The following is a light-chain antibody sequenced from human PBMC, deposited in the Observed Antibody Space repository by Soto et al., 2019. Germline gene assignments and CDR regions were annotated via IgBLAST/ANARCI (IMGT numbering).Light chain of an antibody. V-gene: IGLV2-8*01. J-gene: IGLJ2*01. CDR1: SSDVGGYHY. CDR3: SSYAGSQRV. Sequence: QSVLTQPPAASGSPGQSVTISCTGTSSDVGGYHYVSWYQQHPGKAPKLMIYEVSKRPSGVPDRFSGSKSGNTASLTVSGIQAEDEADYYCSSYAGSQRVFGGGTKLTVL. CDR2: EVS.